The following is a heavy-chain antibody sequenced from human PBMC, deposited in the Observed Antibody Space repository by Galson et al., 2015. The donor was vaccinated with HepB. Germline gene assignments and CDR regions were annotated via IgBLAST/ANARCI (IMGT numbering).Heavy chain of an antibody. CDR3: ARDRSTSEPYDAFDV. V-gene: IGHV1-69*13. J-gene: IGHJ3*01. Sequence: VKVSCKASGGTFSHTAISWVRQAPGQGLAWLGGIIPIVDKPYIAQKFRGRLTITADASTHTVYMELDSLRSEDTAVYFCARDRSTSEPYDAFDVWGQGTMLTVSS. D-gene: IGHD1-14*01. CDR1: GGTFSHTA. CDR2: IIPIVDKP.